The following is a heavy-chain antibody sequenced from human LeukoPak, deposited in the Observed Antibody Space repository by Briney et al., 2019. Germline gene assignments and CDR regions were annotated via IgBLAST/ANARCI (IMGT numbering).Heavy chain of an antibody. CDR1: GGSISSYY. J-gene: IGHJ4*02. Sequence: SETLSLTCTVSGGSISSYYWSWIRQPPGKGLEWIGYIYYSGSTNYNPSLKSRVTISVGTSKNQFSLKLSSVTAADTAVYYCAREIVVVPAVVTYFDYWGQGTLVTVSS. CDR2: IYYSGST. D-gene: IGHD2-2*01. CDR3: AREIVVVPAVVTYFDY. V-gene: IGHV4-59*01.